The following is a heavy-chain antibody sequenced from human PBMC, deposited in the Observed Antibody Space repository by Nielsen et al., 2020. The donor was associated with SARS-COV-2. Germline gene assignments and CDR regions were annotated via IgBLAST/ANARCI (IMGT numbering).Heavy chain of an antibody. D-gene: IGHD1-26*01. CDR1: GFIFSDSS. CDR2: IKSKTNDYAT. J-gene: IGHJ3*02. Sequence: RGSLRLSCAASGFIFSDSSMNWVRQASGKGLEWLGRIKSKTNDYATQYPASVKGRFIISRDDSKNTAYLLMNSLKIDDTAVYYCARVNPTSGSWFDAFDIWGQGTLVTVSS. V-gene: IGHV3-73*01. CDR3: ARVNPTSGSWFDAFDI.